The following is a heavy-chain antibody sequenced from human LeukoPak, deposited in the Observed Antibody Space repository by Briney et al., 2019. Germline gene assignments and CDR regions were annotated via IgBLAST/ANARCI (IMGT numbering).Heavy chain of an antibody. D-gene: IGHD1-26*01. CDR2: IYYSGST. V-gene: IGHV4-61*01. CDR3: AREVGTTNSVADY. CDR1: GGSFNNGNYY. J-gene: IGHJ4*02. Sequence: SETLSLTCIVSGGSFNNGNYYWTWIRQPPGKGLEWIGYIYYSGSTNYIPSLKSRVTISIDASKNQFSLKLSSVTAADTAVYYCAREVGTTNSVADYWGQGTLVTVSS.